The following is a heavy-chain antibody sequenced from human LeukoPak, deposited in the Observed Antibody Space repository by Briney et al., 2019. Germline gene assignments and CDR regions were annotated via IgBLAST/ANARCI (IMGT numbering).Heavy chain of an antibody. J-gene: IGHJ4*02. CDR3: ASSIAVAGTPQYYFDY. V-gene: IGHV4-4*02. CDR2: IYHSGST. CDR1: GGSISSTNW. Sequence: LETLSLTCAVSGGSISSTNWWSWVRQPPGKGLEWIGEIYHSGSTNYNPSLKSRVTISVDKSKNQFSLKLSSVTAADTAVYYCASSIAVAGTPQYYFDYWGQGTLVTVSS. D-gene: IGHD6-19*01.